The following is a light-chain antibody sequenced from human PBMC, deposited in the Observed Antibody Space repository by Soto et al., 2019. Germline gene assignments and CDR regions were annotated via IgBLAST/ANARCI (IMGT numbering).Light chain of an antibody. CDR1: SSDIGAYNY. CDR2: AVN. V-gene: IGLV2-14*01. Sequence: QSALTQAASVSGSPGQSINISCTGTSSDIGAYNYVSWYQQRPCKAPKGLIYAVNNRPSGISDRFSGSKADNTASLTISGLQDEDEAVYYSNSYTSSAPVIFGGGTKLTVL. J-gene: IGLJ2*01. CDR3: NSYTSSAPVI.